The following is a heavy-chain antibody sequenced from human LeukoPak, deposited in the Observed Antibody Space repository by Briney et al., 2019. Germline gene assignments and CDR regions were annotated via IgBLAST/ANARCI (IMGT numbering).Heavy chain of an antibody. CDR2: INHSGST. Sequence: SETLSLTCAVYGGSFSGYYWSWIRQPPGKGLEWIGEINHSGSTNYNPSLKSRVTISVDTSKNQFSLKLSSVTAADTAVYYCARNQYGLVAFDIWGQGTMVTVSS. CDR3: ARNQYGLVAFDI. CDR1: GGSFSGYY. V-gene: IGHV4-34*01. J-gene: IGHJ3*02. D-gene: IGHD6-19*01.